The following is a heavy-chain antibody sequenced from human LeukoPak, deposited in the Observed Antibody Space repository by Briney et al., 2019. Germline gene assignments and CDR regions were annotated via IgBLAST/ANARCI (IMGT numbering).Heavy chain of an antibody. D-gene: IGHD2-2*01. V-gene: IGHV4-39*01. CDR1: GGSVSSSSYY. CDR3: ARHEVGYCSSPSCYGGNWLDP. Sequence: SETLSLTCTVSGGSVSSSSYYWGWIRQPLGKGLEWIGSVYFSGTTYYNPSLKSRVTISVDTSKNQFSLKLNSVTAADTAVYYCARHEVGYCSSPSCYGGNWLDPWGQGTLVTASS. CDR2: VYFSGTT. J-gene: IGHJ5*02.